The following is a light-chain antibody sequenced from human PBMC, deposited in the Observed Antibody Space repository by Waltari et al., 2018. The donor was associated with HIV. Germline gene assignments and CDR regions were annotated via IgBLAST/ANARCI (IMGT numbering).Light chain of an antibody. CDR2: DVS. CDR3: RSYTTSNIYV. J-gene: IGLJ1*01. Sequence: QSALTQPPSVSGFPGQSITISCTGTSSDDGGNNFVSWYQQHPGKATKPMIYDVSNRPSGVPNRFSGSKSENTASLTISGLQAEDEADYYCRSYTTSNIYVFGTGTKFTVL. CDR1: SSDDGGNNF. V-gene: IGLV2-14*03.